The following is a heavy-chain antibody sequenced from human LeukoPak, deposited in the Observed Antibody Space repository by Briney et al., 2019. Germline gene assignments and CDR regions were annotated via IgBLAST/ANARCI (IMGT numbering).Heavy chain of an antibody. CDR3: TRGAGWLIDY. CDR2: YNSGSS. Sequence: SETLSLTCTVSGGSISSYYWSWIRQPPGKGLEWIGYYNSGSSTYNPSLKSRVTISVGTSKEQFSLKVNSVTAADTAVYYCTRGAGWLIDYWGQGILVTVSS. V-gene: IGHV4-59*01. CDR1: GGSISSYY. J-gene: IGHJ4*02. D-gene: IGHD3-16*01.